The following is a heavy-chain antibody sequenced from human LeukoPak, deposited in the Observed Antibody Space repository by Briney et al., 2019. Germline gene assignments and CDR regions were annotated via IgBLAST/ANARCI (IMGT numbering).Heavy chain of an antibody. CDR2: INPNSGGT. CDR1: GYTFTGYY. J-gene: IGHJ6*03. CDR3: ARDSRYYYYMDV. V-gene: IGHV1-2*02. Sequence: ASVTVSCKASGYTFTGYYMHWVRQAPGQGLEWMGWINPNSGGTNYAQKFQGRVTMTRDTSISTAYMELSRLRSDDTAVYYCARDSRYYYYMDVWGKGTTVTVSS.